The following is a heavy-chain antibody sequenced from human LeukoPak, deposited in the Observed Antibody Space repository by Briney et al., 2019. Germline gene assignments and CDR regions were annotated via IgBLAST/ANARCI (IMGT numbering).Heavy chain of an antibody. V-gene: IGHV4-30-2*01. CDR1: GGSISSGGYY. Sequence: PSQTLSLICTVSGGSISSGGYYWSWIRQPPGEGLEWIGYIYHSGSTYYNPSLKSRVTISIDRSKNQFSLKLSSVTAADTAVYYCARESGPEYCSSTSCFIDYWGQGTLVTVSS. J-gene: IGHJ4*02. CDR2: IYHSGST. CDR3: ARESGPEYCSSTSCFIDY. D-gene: IGHD2-2*01.